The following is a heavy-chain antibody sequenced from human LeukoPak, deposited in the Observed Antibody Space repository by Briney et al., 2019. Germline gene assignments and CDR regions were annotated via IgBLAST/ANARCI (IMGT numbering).Heavy chain of an antibody. D-gene: IGHD3-3*01. CDR2: ISVASIGT. J-gene: IGHJ1*01. CDR1: GFTFKIYA. V-gene: IGHV3-23*01. CDR3: AKDLGRITIFGVVPESAEYFQH. Sequence: GGSLRLSCVGSGFTFKIYAMNWVRQVPGKGLEWVSTISVASIGTHYADSVKGRFTISRDDSKNTLFLQMNSLRIEDTAVYYCAKDLGRITIFGVVPESAEYFQHWGQGTLVTVSS.